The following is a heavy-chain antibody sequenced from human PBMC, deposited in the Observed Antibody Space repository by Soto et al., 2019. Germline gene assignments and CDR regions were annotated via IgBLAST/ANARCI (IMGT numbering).Heavy chain of an antibody. V-gene: IGHV1-18*01. CDR3: ARARVNKLQQDGDS. D-gene: IGHD1-1*01. CDR2: INPNTGNT. J-gene: IGHJ4*02. Sequence: ASVKVSCKASGYIFANYALSWVRQAPGQGLEWMGWINPNTGNTVYAQNVRGRVTMTTDTSTSTAYMELRSLRSDDTAMYYCARARVNKLQQDGDSWRPGTLVTVSS. CDR1: GYIFANYA.